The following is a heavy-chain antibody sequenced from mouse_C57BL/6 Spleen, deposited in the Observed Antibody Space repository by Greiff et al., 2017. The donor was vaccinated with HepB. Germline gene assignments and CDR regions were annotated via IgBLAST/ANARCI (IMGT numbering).Heavy chain of an antibody. CDR1: GFTFSSYA. CDR3: ARDRHYGNYRLDY. D-gene: IGHD2-1*01. Sequence: EVKVVDSGGGLVKPGGSLKLSCAASGFTFSSYAMSWVRQTPEKRLEWVATISDGGSYTYYPDNVKGRFTISRDNAKNNLYLQMSHLKSEDTAMYYCARDRHYGNYRLDYWGKGTTLTVSS. V-gene: IGHV5-4*01. CDR2: ISDGGSYT. J-gene: IGHJ2*01.